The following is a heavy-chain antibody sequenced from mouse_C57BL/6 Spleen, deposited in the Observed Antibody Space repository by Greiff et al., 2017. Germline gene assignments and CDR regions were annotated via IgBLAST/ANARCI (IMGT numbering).Heavy chain of an antibody. CDR2: IYPGGGDT. Sequence: QVQLQQSGPELVKPGASVKISCKASGYAFSSSWMNWVKQGPGKGLEWIGRIYPGGGDTNYNGKFKGKATLTADKSSSTAYMQLSSLTSEDSAVYFCGREDWYFDVWGTGTTVTVSS. V-gene: IGHV1-82*01. J-gene: IGHJ1*03. CDR1: GYAFSSSW. CDR3: GREDWYFDV.